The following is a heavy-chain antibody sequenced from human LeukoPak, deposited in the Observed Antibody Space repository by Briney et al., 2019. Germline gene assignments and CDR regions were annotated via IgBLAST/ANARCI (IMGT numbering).Heavy chain of an antibody. CDR1: GFTFSYYW. V-gene: IGHV3-74*01. Sequence: GGSLRLSCTASGFTFSYYWMHWVRQAPGEGPVWVSRINTDGSSTTCADSVKGRFTISRDSAKNTLYLQMNSLRAEDTAVYYCARLVITGRLDPWGQGTLVTVSS. CDR2: INTDGSST. CDR3: ARLVITGRLDP. J-gene: IGHJ5*02. D-gene: IGHD1-26*01.